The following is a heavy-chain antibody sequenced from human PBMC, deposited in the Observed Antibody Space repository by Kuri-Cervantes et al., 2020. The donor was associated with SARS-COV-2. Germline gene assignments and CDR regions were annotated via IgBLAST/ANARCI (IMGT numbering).Heavy chain of an antibody. CDR1: GGSISSHY. CDR3: GKVSWLQLWRRYSDS. V-gene: IGHV4-59*11. D-gene: IGHD5-24*01. J-gene: IGHJ4*02. Sequence: GSLRLSCTVSGGSISSHYWSWIRQPPGKGLEWIGYIYCSGSTNYNPSLTGRVTISLDPSNNQVSLRLTSATAADTAVYYCGKVSWLQLWRRYSDSWGQGTLVTVSS. CDR2: IYCSGST.